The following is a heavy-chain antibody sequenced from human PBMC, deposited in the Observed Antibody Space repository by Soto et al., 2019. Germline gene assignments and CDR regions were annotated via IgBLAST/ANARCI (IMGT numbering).Heavy chain of an antibody. Sequence: QVQLVQAGVEVKKPGSSVKVSYKASGGTFSSYAISWVRQAPGQGLEWMGGIIPIFGTANYAQKFQGRVTITADESTSTAYMELSSLRSEDTAVYYCARNPDTNYYYGMDVWGQGTTVTVSS. CDR3: ARNPDTNYYYGMDV. V-gene: IGHV1-69*12. J-gene: IGHJ6*02. CDR1: GGTFSSYA. CDR2: IIPIFGTA.